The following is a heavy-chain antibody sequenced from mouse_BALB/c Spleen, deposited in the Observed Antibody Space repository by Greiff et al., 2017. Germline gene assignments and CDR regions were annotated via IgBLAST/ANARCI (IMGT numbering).Heavy chain of an antibody. CDR2: INSNGGST. Sequence: DVKLVESGGGLVQPGGSLKLSCAASGFTFSSYGMSWVRQTPDKRLELVATINSNGGSTYYPDSVKGRFTISRDNAKNTLYLQMSSLKSEDTAMYYCARGGYYDPLFDYWGQGTTLTVSS. CDR3: ARGGYYDPLFDY. D-gene: IGHD2-3*01. V-gene: IGHV5-6-3*01. J-gene: IGHJ2*01. CDR1: GFTFSSYG.